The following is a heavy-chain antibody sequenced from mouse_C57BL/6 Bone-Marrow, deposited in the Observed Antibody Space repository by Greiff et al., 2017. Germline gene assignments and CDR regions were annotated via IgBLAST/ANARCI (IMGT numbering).Heavy chain of an antibody. J-gene: IGHJ2*01. CDR3: ARNGYYFDD. V-gene: IGHV1-82*01. CDR1: GYAFSSSW. D-gene: IGHD2-2*01. CDR2: IYPGDGDT. Sequence: VKLVESGPELVKPGASVKISCKASGYAFSSSWMNWVKQRPGKGLEWIGRIYPGDGDTNYKGKFKGKATLTADKSSSTAYMQLSSLTSEDSAVYFCARNGYYFDDWGQGTTLTVSS.